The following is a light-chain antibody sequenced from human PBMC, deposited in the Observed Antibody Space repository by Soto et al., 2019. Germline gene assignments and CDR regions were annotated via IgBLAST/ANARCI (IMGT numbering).Light chain of an antibody. CDR2: GNT. Sequence: QSVLTQPPSMSGAPGQRVTMSCTGSSSNLGAGYDVHWYQRLPGAAPKLLIYGNTNRPSGVPDRFSASKSGTSASLAITGLQAEDEVDYYCAAWDDSLNGVFGTGTKLTVL. V-gene: IGLV1-40*01. CDR3: AAWDDSLNGV. CDR1: SSNLGAGYD. J-gene: IGLJ1*01.